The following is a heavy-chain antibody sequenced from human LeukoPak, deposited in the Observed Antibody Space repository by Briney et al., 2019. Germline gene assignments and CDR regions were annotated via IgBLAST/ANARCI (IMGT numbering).Heavy chain of an antibody. Sequence: SVKVSCKASGGTFSSYAISWVRQAPGQGLEWMGRIIPILGIANYAQKFQGRVTITADKSTGTAYMELSSLRSEDTAVYYCARVPLRDGYNYNYYYGMDVWGQGTTVTVSS. CDR1: GGTFSSYA. J-gene: IGHJ6*02. CDR2: IIPILGIA. D-gene: IGHD5-24*01. V-gene: IGHV1-69*04. CDR3: ARVPLRDGYNYNYYYGMDV.